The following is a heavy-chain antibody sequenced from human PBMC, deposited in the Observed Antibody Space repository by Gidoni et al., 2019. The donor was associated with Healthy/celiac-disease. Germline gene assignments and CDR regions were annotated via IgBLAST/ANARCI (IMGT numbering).Heavy chain of an antibody. CDR3: AKDKYGSGSLFDY. CDR2: ISWNSGSI. CDR1: GLSLDAYA. V-gene: IGHV3-9*01. J-gene: IGHJ4*02. Sequence: EAQLVESGGGLVQPGRSLSLSCAAAGLSLDAYAMHWVRQAPGKGLEWVSGISWNSGSIGYADSVKGRFTISRDNAKNSLYLQMNSLRAEDTALYYCAKDKYGSGSLFDYWGQGPLVTVSS. D-gene: IGHD3-10*01.